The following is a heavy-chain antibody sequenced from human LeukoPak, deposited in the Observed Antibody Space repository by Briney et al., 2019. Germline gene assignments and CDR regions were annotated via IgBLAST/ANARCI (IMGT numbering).Heavy chain of an antibody. CDR3: ARDKYYYDSSGGGYYFDY. CDR1: EFTFSSYA. J-gene: IGHJ4*02. D-gene: IGHD3-22*01. Sequence: GGSLRLSCAASEFTFSSYAMSWVRQAPGKGLEWVSYISTSSTTIYYADSAKGRFTISRDNAKNSLYLQMNSLRAEDTAVYYCARDKYYYDSSGGGYYFDYWGQGTLVTVSS. V-gene: IGHV3-48*01. CDR2: ISTSSTTI.